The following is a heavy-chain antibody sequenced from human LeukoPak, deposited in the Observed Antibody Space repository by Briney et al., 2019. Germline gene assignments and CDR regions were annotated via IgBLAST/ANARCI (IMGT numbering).Heavy chain of an antibody. CDR2: FDPEDGET. CDR1: GYTLTELS. D-gene: IGHD2/OR15-2a*01. CDR3: ATVTSRESRDVFDI. Sequence: ASVKVSCKVSGYTLTELSMHWVRLAPGKGLEWMGGFDPEDGETIYAQKFQGRVTMTEDISTDTAYMELSSLRSEDTAVYYCATVTSRESRDVFDIWGQGTMVTVSS. J-gene: IGHJ3*02. V-gene: IGHV1-24*01.